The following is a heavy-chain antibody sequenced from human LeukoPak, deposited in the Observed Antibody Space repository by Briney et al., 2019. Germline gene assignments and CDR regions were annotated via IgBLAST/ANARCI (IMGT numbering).Heavy chain of an antibody. CDR3: ARDGGRIAAAWGYGMDV. J-gene: IGHJ6*02. Sequence: GATVKVSCKASGYTFTSYGISWVRQAPGQGLEWMGWISAYNGNTNYAQKLQGRVTMTTDTSTSTAYMELRSLRSDDTAVYYCARDGGRIAAAWGYGMDVWGQGTTVTVSS. CDR1: GYTFTSYG. V-gene: IGHV1-18*01. CDR2: ISAYNGNT. D-gene: IGHD6-13*01.